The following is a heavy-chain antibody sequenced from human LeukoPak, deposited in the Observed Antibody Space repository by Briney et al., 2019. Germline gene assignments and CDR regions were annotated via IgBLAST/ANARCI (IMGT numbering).Heavy chain of an antibody. CDR2: ISYDGSNK. CDR3: AKGEGYFDY. Sequence: GGSLRLSCAASGFTFSSYGMHWVRQAPGKGLEWVAVISYDGSNKYYADSVRGRFTISRDNSKNTLYLQMNSLRAEDTAVYYCAKGEGYFDYWGQGTLVTVSS. CDR1: GFTFSSYG. J-gene: IGHJ4*02. V-gene: IGHV3-30*18.